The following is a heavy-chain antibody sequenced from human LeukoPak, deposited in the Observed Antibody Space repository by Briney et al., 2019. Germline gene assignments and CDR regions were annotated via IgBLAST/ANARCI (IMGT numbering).Heavy chain of an antibody. CDR1: GYTFTGYY. D-gene: IGHD3-10*01. Sequence: ASVKVSCKASGYTFTGYYMHWVRQAPGQGLEWMGWINPNSGGTNYAQKFQGRVTMTRDTSTSTAYMELSRLRSDDTAVYYCARDQRGSYGSGSYLRNYYYYYGMDVWGQGTTVTVSS. V-gene: IGHV1-2*02. CDR2: INPNSGGT. CDR3: ARDQRGSYGSGSYLRNYYYYYGMDV. J-gene: IGHJ6*02.